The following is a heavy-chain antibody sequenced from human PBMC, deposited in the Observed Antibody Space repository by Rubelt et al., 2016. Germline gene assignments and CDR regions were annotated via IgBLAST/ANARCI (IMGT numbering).Heavy chain of an antibody. CDR1: GFTFSSYW. Sequence: VQLVESGGGLVQPGGSLRLSCAASGFTFSSYWMHWVRQVPGKGLVWVSRIYSDGSSTTSADSVKGRFTITRDNAKNTRYLQMNSLRAEDTAVYYCARGDREAFDIWGQGTMVAVSS. CDR3: ARGDREAFDI. V-gene: IGHV3-74*03. D-gene: IGHD1-26*01. CDR2: IYSDGSST. J-gene: IGHJ3*02.